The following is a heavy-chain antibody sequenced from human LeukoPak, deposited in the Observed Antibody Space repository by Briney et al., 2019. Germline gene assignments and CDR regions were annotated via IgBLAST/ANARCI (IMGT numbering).Heavy chain of an antibody. Sequence: SETLSLTCTVSGGSISSYYWSWIRQPPGKGLEWIGYIYYSGSTNYNPSLKSRVTISVDTSKNQFSLKLSSVTAADTAVYYCAREQYQLLPYGFWGQGTLVTVSS. V-gene: IGHV4-59*01. CDR2: IYYSGST. CDR1: GGSISSYY. D-gene: IGHD2-2*01. CDR3: AREQYQLLPYGF. J-gene: IGHJ4*02.